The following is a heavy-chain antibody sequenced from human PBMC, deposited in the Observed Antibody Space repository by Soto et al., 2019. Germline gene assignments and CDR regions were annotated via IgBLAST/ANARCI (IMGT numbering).Heavy chain of an antibody. D-gene: IGHD3-16*02. CDR1: GFPFGSYG. J-gene: IGHJ5*02. V-gene: IGHV3-21*01. CDR3: AGSLGELSVSEFDP. CDR2: ISSSSST. Sequence: PGGSLRLSCAASGFPFGSYGMNWVRQAPGKGLEWVSFISSSSSTYYADSVKGRFTISRDNARNSLYLQMNSLRADDTAVYYCAGSLGELSVSEFDPWGQGTLVTVSS.